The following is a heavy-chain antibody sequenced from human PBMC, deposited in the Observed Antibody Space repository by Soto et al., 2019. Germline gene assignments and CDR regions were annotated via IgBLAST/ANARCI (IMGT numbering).Heavy chain of an antibody. J-gene: IGHJ4*02. CDR3: AKSHTTSGWYVTTDY. CDR2: ISWNSGSI. V-gene: IGHV3-9*01. D-gene: IGHD6-19*01. Sequence: SLRLSCXASGFIFDEYAMHWVRQAPGKGLEWVSGISWNSGSIDYADSVKGRFTISRDNAKNSLYLQMNSLRAEDTALYYCAKSHTTSGWYVTTDYWGQGTRVTVSS. CDR1: GFIFDEYA.